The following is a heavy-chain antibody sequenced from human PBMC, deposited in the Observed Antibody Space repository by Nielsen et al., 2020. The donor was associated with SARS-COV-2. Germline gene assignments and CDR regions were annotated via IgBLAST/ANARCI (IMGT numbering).Heavy chain of an antibody. J-gene: IGHJ3*02. V-gene: IGHV3-64*01. CDR3: ARDNGADGFNDALDK. CDR2: ISYNGGKT. CDR1: GFTFINYA. D-gene: IGHD2-8*01. Sequence: GGSLRLSCAASGFTFINYAMHWVRQAPGKGLEYVSVISYNGGKTYYANPVKGRFTISRDNSKNTLYLHMGSLRAEDMAIYYCARDNGADGFNDALDKWGQGTMVTVSS.